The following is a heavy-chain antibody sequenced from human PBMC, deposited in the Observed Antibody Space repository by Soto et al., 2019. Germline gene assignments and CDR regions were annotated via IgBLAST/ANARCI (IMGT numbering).Heavy chain of an antibody. V-gene: IGHV4-61*03. D-gene: IGHD1-26*01. CDR1: GASLNMGSYE. CDR3: ARSWGGDGYYH. CDR2: IYHTGST. Sequence: ETRSPAWNVAGASLNMGSYEWTWIRQSPGRGLEWISNIYHTGSTNYNPSRRSRLTISLDTSKNHFSLTLRSVNAVDTGVYYCARSWGGDGYYHWGQGTLVTVSS. J-gene: IGHJ4*02.